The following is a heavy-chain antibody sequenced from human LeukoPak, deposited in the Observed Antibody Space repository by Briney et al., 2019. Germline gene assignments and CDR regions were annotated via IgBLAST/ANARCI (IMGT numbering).Heavy chain of an antibody. Sequence: HPGGSLRLSCAASGFTFSSYWMHWVRQAPGKGLVWVSRINSDGSSTSYADSVKGRFTISRDNAKNTLYLQMNSLRAEDTAVYYCARLKPGIAPAGTRDWFDPWGQGTLVTVSS. CDR2: INSDGSST. V-gene: IGHV3-74*01. CDR3: ARLKPGIAPAGTRDWFDP. D-gene: IGHD6-13*01. J-gene: IGHJ5*02. CDR1: GFTFSSYW.